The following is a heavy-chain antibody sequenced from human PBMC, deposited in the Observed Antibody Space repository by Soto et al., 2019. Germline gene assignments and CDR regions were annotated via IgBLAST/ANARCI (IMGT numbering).Heavy chain of an antibody. D-gene: IGHD2-2*01. CDR2: IYYSGST. CDR3: ARPICSTSCYRGGYYFDY. J-gene: IGHJ4*02. CDR1: GGSISSSSYY. V-gene: IGHV4-39*01. Sequence: SSETLSLTCTVSGGSISSSSYYWGWIRQPPGKGLEWIGSIYYSGSTYYNPSLKSRVTISVDTSKNQFSLKLSSVTAADTAVYYCARPICSTSCYRGGYYFDYWGQGTLVTVSS.